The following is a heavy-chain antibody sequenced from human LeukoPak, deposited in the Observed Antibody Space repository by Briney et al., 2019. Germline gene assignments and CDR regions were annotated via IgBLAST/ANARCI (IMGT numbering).Heavy chain of an antibody. J-gene: IGHJ4*02. CDR2: ISYDGSNK. CDR3: AKDGSGYWNFDY. Sequence: GGSLRLSCAASGFTLSSYGMHWVRQAPGKGLEWVAVISYDGSNKYYADSVKGRFTISRDNSKNTLYLQMNSLRAEDTAVYYCAKDGSGYWNFDYWGQGTLVTVSS. CDR1: GFTLSSYG. D-gene: IGHD3-3*01. V-gene: IGHV3-30*18.